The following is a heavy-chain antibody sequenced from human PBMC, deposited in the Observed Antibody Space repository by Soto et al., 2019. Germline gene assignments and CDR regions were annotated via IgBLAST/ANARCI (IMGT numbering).Heavy chain of an antibody. CDR1: GVSISNYY. CDR3: ARNVDTAMVGLYYYYGMDV. V-gene: IGHV4-59*01. Sequence: SDTLSLTCTVSGVSISNYYCTFLRQPPGKVLEWIGYVYLGGRTHYNPSFKSRLSISVDTSKNQFSLKLSSVTAADTAVYYCARNVDTAMVGLYYYYGMDVWGQGTTVSVSS. J-gene: IGHJ6*02. D-gene: IGHD5-18*01. CDR2: VYLGGRT.